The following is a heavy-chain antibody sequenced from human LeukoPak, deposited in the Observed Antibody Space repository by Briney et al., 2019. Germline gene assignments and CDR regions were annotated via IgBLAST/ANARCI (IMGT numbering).Heavy chain of an antibody. CDR2: ISAYNGNT. J-gene: IGHJ5*02. Sequence: ASVKVSCKASGYTFTSYGISWVRQAPGQGLEWMGRISAYNGNTNYAQKLQGRVTMTTDTSTSTAYMELRSLRSDDTAVYYCARFAQLERRRGNWFDPWGQGTLVTVSS. D-gene: IGHD1-1*01. CDR3: ARFAQLERRRGNWFDP. V-gene: IGHV1-18*01. CDR1: GYTFTSYG.